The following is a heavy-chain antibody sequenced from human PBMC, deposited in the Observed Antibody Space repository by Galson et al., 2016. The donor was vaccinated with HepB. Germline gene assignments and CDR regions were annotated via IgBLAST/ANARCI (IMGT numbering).Heavy chain of an antibody. Sequence: SLRLSCAVSGFTLSGHGLHWVRQAPGTGLEWVAIIWYDGSNKYYADSVKERFTISRDTSKNTLYLQMNSLRAEDTAVYYCARDRGSSWRSGSFDFWGQGSLVTVSS. CDR2: IWYDGSNK. CDR1: GFTLSGHG. J-gene: IGHJ4*02. CDR3: ARDRGSSWRSGSFDF. D-gene: IGHD6-13*01. V-gene: IGHV3-33*01.